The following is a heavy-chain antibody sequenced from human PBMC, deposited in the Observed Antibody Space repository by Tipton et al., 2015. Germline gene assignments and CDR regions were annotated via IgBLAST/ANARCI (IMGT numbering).Heavy chain of an antibody. CDR2: IYPNSGAT. V-gene: IGHV1-2*02. J-gene: IGHJ6*02. CDR1: GYDFTDYY. D-gene: IGHD2-2*01. Sequence: QSGAEVKQPGASVKVSCKASGYDFTDYYIHWVRQAPGQGLEWMGWIYPNSGATFYAQKFQGRVTMTTDTSISTAYMELTRLRSDDTAVYYCARSGLGYCSKNSCQGVGMDVWGQGTTVIVSS. CDR3: ARSGLGYCSKNSCQGVGMDV.